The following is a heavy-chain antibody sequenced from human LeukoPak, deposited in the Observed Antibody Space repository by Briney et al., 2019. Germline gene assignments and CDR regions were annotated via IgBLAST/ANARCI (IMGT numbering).Heavy chain of an antibody. CDR2: ISAYNGNT. CDR1: GFXFTSYG. J-gene: IGHJ4*02. CDR3: ARGLDYVWGSYRYKGYFDY. D-gene: IGHD3-16*02. V-gene: IGHV1-18*01. Sequence: GGSLRLSCAASGFXFTSYGISWVRQAPGQGLEWMGRISAYNGNTNYAQKLQGRVTMTTDTSTNTAYMELRSLRSDDTAVYYCARGLDYVWGSYRYKGYFDYWGQGTLVTVSS.